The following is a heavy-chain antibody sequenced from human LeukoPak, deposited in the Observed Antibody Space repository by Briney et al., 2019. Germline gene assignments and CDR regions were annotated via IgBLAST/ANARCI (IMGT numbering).Heavy chain of an antibody. D-gene: IGHD3-3*01. CDR1: GFTFDDYA. CDR3: AKDPGNGYDFWSGYSDNWFDP. Sequence: GGSLRLSCAASGFTFDDYAMHWVRQAPGKGLECVSLISGDGGSTYYADSVKGRFTISRDNSKNSLYLQMNSLRTEDTALYYCAKDPGNGYDFWSGYSDNWFDPWGQGTLVTVSS. J-gene: IGHJ5*02. CDR2: ISGDGGST. V-gene: IGHV3-43*02.